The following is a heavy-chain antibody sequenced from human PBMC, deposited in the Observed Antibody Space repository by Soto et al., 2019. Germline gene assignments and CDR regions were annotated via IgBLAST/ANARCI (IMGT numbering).Heavy chain of an antibody. CDR1: GASISSGDYY. J-gene: IGHJ4*02. V-gene: IGHV4-30-4*01. CDR2: IYYSGST. Sequence: SETLSLTGTVSGASISSGDYYWNWIRQPPGKGLEWIGSIYYSGSTYYNPSLKSRVTISVDTSNNQFSLKLSSVTVADTAVYYCARASYDSSTYYPDYWGQGTLFTVSS. CDR3: ARASYDSSTYYPDY. D-gene: IGHD3-22*01.